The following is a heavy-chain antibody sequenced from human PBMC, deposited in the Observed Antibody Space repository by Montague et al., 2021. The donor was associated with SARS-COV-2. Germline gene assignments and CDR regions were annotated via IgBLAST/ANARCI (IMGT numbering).Heavy chain of an antibody. V-gene: IGHV3-30*03. D-gene: IGHD5-18*01. J-gene: IGHJ4*02. Sequence: SLRLSCAASGFTFSSYALHWVRQAPGKGPEWVAVISYNERNKQFGDSVKGRATISRDNSKNTLYLQVDSLRTDDTAVYYCAREPKPVGYSYGYTFFDYWGQGTLVTVSS. CDR3: AREPKPVGYSYGYTFFDY. CDR2: ISYNERNK. CDR1: GFTFSSYA.